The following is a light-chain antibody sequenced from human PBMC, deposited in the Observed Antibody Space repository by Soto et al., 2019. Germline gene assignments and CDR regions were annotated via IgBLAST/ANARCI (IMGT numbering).Light chain of an antibody. CDR1: QSIRYY. CDR2: GAS. J-gene: IGKJ1*01. Sequence: DIQLTQSPPTLSASVGDRVTITCRASQSIRYYLAWYQQMPGKAPKLLIYGASSLQSGVPSRFSGSGSGTEFTLTICNLQPDDFATYFCQHHNSYSQTFGQGTKVDIK. V-gene: IGKV1-5*01. CDR3: QHHNSYSQT.